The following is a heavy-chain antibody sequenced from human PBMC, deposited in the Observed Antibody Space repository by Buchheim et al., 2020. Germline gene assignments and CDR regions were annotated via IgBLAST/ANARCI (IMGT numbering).Heavy chain of an antibody. CDR1: GFTFINYV. J-gene: IGHJ6*03. CDR2: ISGGGGST. D-gene: IGHD3-16*01. CDR3: AKERAGGNYFYYYMDV. V-gene: IGHV3-23*01. Sequence: EVQLLESGGGLVQPGGSLRLSCAASGFTFINYVMSWVRQAPGKGLEWVSGISGGGGSTYYADSVKGRFTISRDNSKNTRYLQMNSLSAEDTAVYYCAKERAGGNYFYYYMDVWGKGTT.